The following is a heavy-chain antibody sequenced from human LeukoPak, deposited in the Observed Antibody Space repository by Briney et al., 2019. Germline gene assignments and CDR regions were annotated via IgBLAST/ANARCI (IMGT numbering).Heavy chain of an antibody. CDR3: ARDVNTVTDY. CDR1: GFTFSSYA. D-gene: IGHD4-17*01. CDR2: ISNNGGSA. Sequence: PGGSLRLSCSASGFTFSSYAMHWVRQAPGKGLEYVSAISNNGGSASYADSVKGRFTISRDNAKNSLYLQMNSLRAEDTAVYYCARDVNTVTDYWGQGTLVTVSS. J-gene: IGHJ4*02. V-gene: IGHV3-64*04.